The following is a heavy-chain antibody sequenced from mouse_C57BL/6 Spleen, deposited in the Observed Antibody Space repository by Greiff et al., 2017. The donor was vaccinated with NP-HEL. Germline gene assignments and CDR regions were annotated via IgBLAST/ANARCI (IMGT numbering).Heavy chain of an antibody. CDR3: ARSSSYGYFDY. CDR2: INPGSGGT. D-gene: IGHD1-1*01. Sequence: VQLQQSGAELVRPGTSVKVSCKASGYAFTNYLIEWVKQRPGQGLEWIGVINPGSGGTNYNEKFKGKATLTADKSSSTAYMQLSSLTSEDSAVYFCARSSSYGYFDYWGQGTTLTVSS. J-gene: IGHJ2*01. CDR1: GYAFTNYL. V-gene: IGHV1-54*01.